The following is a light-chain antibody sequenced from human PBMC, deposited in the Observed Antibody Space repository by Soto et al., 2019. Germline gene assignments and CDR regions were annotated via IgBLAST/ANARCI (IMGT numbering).Light chain of an antibody. J-gene: IGKJ1*01. V-gene: IGKV3D-7*01. CDR1: QRVSSSY. Sequence: PGERVTLSCRASQRVSSSYLTWYQQKPGQAPRLLIYGASSRATGIPARFSGSGSGTDFTLTISSQQPEDFAVYYCQQYYNLPPFGQGTKVDIK. CDR2: GAS. CDR3: QQYYNLPP.